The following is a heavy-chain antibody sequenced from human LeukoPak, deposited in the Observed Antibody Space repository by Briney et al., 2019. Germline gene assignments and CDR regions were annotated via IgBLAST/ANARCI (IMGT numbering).Heavy chain of an antibody. CDR3: AKNYHDSSGYFSWASDI. Sequence: QSGGSLRLSCAASGFTFRIYAMTWVRQAPGKGPEWVSGILASGGSTYYADSVKGRFTISRDNSKNTLYLQMNSLRAEDTAVYYCAKNYHDSSGYFSWASDIWGQGTMVTLSS. CDR1: GFTFRIYA. CDR2: ILASGGST. J-gene: IGHJ3*02. D-gene: IGHD3-22*01. V-gene: IGHV3-23*01.